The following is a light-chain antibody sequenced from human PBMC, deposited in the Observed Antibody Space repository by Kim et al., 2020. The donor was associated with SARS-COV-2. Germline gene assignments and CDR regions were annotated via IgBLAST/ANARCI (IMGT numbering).Light chain of an antibody. V-gene: IGKV1-33*01. CDR2: DAS. J-gene: IGKJ5*01. CDR3: QKYYNIT. CDR1: QDISKY. Sequence: DIQMTQSPSSLSASVGDRVTITCQASQDISKYLNWYQQKPGKAPKLLIYDASNLQTGVPSRFSGSGSGTDFTFTISSLQPEDIATYYCQKYYNITFGQGTRLEIK.